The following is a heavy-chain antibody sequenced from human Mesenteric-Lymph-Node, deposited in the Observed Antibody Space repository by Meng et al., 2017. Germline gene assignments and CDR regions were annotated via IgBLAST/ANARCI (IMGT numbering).Heavy chain of an antibody. J-gene: IGHJ4*02. D-gene: IGHD5-12*01. CDR2: IYYSGST. Sequence: ESLKISCTGSGGSISRDYWSWIRQPPGKGLEWSGYIYYSGSTNYNRSLKSRVTILVDTSKNQFSLKLSAVTAADTAVYYCAREGYSGYDANYCDYWGQGTLATVSS. CDR1: GGSISRDY. V-gene: IGHV4-59*01. CDR3: AREGYSGYDANYCDY.